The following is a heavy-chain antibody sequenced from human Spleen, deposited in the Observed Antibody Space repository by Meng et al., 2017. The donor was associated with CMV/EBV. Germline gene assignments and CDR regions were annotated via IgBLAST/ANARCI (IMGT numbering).Heavy chain of an antibody. D-gene: IGHD3-3*01. CDR2: INHSGST. CDR3: ARHSIFGVVIHHHTEYFQH. Sequence: SFSGYYWSGIRQPPGKGLEWIGEINHSGSTNYNPSLKSRVTISVDTSKNQFSLKLSSVTAADTAVYYCARHSIFGVVIHHHTEYFQHWGQGTLVTVSS. V-gene: IGHV4-34*01. J-gene: IGHJ1*01. CDR1: SFSGYY.